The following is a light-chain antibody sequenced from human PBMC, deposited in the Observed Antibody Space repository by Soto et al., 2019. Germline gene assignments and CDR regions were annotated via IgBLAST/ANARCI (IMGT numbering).Light chain of an antibody. CDR3: QQYGNSLT. CDR1: QSISSSY. CDR2: GVS. J-gene: IGKJ4*01. Sequence: EIVLTQSPGTLSLSPGERATLSCRASQSISSSYFAWYQQKPGQAPRLLVYGVSSRATDVPDRFSGSGSGTDFTLSISGLEPEDSAVYYCQQYGNSLTFGGGTKVEIK. V-gene: IGKV3-20*01.